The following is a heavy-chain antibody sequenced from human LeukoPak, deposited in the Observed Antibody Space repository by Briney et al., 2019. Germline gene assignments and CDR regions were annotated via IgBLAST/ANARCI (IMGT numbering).Heavy chain of an antibody. Sequence: GGSLRLSCVASGLTFVDHAFHWVRQAPGKGLEWVSSISSSSSYIYYADSVKGRFTISRDNAKNSLYLQMNSLRAEDTAVYYCARIPYYDFWSGNGNDYWGQGTLVTVSS. CDR2: ISSSSSYI. CDR3: ARIPYYDFWSGNGNDY. V-gene: IGHV3-21*01. D-gene: IGHD3-3*01. J-gene: IGHJ4*02. CDR1: GLTFVDHA.